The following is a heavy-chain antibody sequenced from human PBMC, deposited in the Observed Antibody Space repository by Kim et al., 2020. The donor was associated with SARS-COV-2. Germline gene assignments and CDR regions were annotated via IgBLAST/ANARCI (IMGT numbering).Heavy chain of an antibody. D-gene: IGHD5-12*01. Sequence: HRSRVTISVDTSKNQYSLKLSSVTAADTAVYYCARAGAGYSGYASLSFDYWGQGTLVTVSS. CDR3: ARAGAGYSGYASLSFDY. V-gene: IGHV4-59*01. J-gene: IGHJ4*02.